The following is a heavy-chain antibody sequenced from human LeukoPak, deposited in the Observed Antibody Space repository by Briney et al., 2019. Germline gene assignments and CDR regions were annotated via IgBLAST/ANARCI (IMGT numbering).Heavy chain of an antibody. V-gene: IGHV3-7*01. CDR3: ARDHQAYYDFWSGYFPGMDV. J-gene: IGHJ6*02. CDR1: GFTFSSYW. D-gene: IGHD3-3*01. CDR2: IKQDGSEK. Sequence: GGSLRLSCAASGFTFSSYWMSWVRQAPGKGLEWVANIKQDGSEKYYVDSVKGRFTISRDNAKNSLYLQMNSLRAEDTAVYHCARDHQAYYDFWSGYFPGMDVWGQGTTVTVSS.